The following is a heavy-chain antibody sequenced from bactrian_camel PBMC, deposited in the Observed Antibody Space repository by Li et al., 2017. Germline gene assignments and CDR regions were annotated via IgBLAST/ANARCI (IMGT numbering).Heavy chain of an antibody. J-gene: IGHJ4*01. CDR2: FYLDRDFI. CDR3: AAGQCDGILTDKALYNY. CDR1: GSTPSNGC. D-gene: IGHD2*01. V-gene: IGHV3-2*01. Sequence: HVQLVESGGGSVRAGGSLRLSCAASGSTPSNGCVAWFRQAPGKGREGVASFYLDRDFIGYIDSVKGRFTVSQDKVKNTFYLQMNDLKPEDTAMYYCAAGQCDGILTDKALYNYWGQGTQVTVS.